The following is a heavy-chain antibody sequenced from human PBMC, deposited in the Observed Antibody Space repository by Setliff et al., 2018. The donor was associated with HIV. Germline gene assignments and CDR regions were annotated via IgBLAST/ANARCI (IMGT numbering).Heavy chain of an antibody. CDR2: INQDGNEK. V-gene: IGHV3-7*01. CDR1: GFTFTSYW. Sequence: GGSLRLSCAASGFTFTSYWMIWVRQAPGKGLEWVANINQDGNEKNYVDSVKGRFTISRDNAKNALFLQMNSLRAEDTAVYYCVRDPPYYFGSGTFMYDYWGQGTLVTVSS. CDR3: VRDPPYYFGSGTFMYDY. J-gene: IGHJ4*02. D-gene: IGHD3-10*01.